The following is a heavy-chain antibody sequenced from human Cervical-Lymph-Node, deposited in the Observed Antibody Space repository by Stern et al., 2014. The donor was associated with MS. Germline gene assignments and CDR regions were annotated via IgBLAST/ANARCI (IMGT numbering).Heavy chain of an antibody. V-gene: IGHV3-23*04. CDR1: GFTFNMYA. J-gene: IGHJ3*02. CDR3: AKGLTATTGRRDAFDI. CDR2: ISGSGDSI. D-gene: IGHD1-14*01. Sequence: EVQLVESGGGLVQPVGSLRLSCAVSGFTFNMYAVSWVRQAPGKGLEWVSSISGSGDSIYYADTVKSRFTISKDNSKNTVFLQMNSLRAEDTAIYYCAKGLTATTGRRDAFDIWGQGTRVTVSS.